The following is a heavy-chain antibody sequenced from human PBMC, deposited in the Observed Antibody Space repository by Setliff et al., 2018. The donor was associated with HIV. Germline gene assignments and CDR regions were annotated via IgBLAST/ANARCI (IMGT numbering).Heavy chain of an antibody. D-gene: IGHD4-17*01. J-gene: IGHJ4*02. CDR3: AKGHATVTSHTEIDY. Sequence: GGSLRLSCAVSGFTFSNFFMYWVRQAPGKGLEWVSVINWDGGTTYYAESVKGRFTISRDNSKDSLYLQMNSLRAEDTALYYCAKGHATVTSHTEIDYWGQGTLVTVSS. V-gene: IGHV3-43D*04. CDR1: GFTFSNFF. CDR2: INWDGGTT.